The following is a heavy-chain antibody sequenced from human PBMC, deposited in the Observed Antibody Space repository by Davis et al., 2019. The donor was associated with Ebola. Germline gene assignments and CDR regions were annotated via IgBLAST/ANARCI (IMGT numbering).Heavy chain of an antibody. CDR3: TRDFDWDGGY. V-gene: IGHV3-74*03. D-gene: IGHD3-9*01. Sequence: HTGGSLRLSCAASGFTFSSYGMHWVRQAPGKGLEWVSRINRDGTVTEYADSVKGRFTISRDNAQNTLFLQMKSLRAEDTALYYCTRDFDWDGGYWGQGTLVTVSS. J-gene: IGHJ4*02. CDR2: INRDGTVT. CDR1: GFTFSSYG.